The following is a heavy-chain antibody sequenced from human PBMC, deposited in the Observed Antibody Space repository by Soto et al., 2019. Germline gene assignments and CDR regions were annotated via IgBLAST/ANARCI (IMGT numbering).Heavy chain of an antibody. V-gene: IGHV3-9*01. CDR1: GLTFDDYA. J-gene: IGHJ4*02. CDR3: ATQGY. CDR2: ISGNGGRT. Sequence: EVQLVESGGGLVQPGRSLRLSCAASGLTFDDYAMHWVRQAPGKGLEWVSGISGNGGRTGYADSVKGRFTISRVNTKNSLYLQMHSVRVEDTAFYYCATQGYWGQGTLVTVSS.